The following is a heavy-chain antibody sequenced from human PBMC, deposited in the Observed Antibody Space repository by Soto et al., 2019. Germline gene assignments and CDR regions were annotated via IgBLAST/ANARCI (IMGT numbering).Heavy chain of an antibody. CDR3: ARDRAGAVAGTLADY. CDR2: IIPIFGTA. CDR1: GGTFSSYA. Sequence: QVQLVQSGAEVKKPESSVKVSCKASGGTFSSYAISWVRQAPGQGLECMGGIIPIFGTANYAQKFQGRVTITADESTRTAYMELSSLRSEDTAVYYCARDRAGAVAGTLADYWGQGTLVTVSS. V-gene: IGHV1-69*01. D-gene: IGHD6-19*01. J-gene: IGHJ4*02.